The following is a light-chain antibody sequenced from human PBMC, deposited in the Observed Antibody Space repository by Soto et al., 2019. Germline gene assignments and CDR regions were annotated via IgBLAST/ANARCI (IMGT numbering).Light chain of an antibody. CDR3: SAYIMSITSQV. J-gene: IGLJ1*01. CDR1: SIDIGSLKS. CDR2: EVN. V-gene: IGLV2-18*02. Sequence: QSALTQPPSVSGSPGQSVTISCSGSSIDIGSLKSVSWYKQAPGSSPELIIFEVNTRPSGVPDRFSESKSANTASLTISGLQPEDEADYYCSAYIMSITSQVFGAGTKLTVL.